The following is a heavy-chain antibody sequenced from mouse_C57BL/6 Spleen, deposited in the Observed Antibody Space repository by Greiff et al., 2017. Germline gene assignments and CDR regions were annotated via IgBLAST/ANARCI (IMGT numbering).Heavy chain of an antibody. CDR3: ARGGTTVVSPSWFAY. CDR2: IDPSDSYT. D-gene: IGHD1-1*01. J-gene: IGHJ3*01. V-gene: IGHV1-69*01. CDR1: DYTFTSYW. Sequence: VQLQQPGAELVMPGASVKLSCKASDYTFTSYWMHWVKQRPGQGLEWIGEIDPSDSYTNYNQKFKGKSTLTVDKSSSTAYMQLSSLTSEDSAVYYCARGGTTVVSPSWFAYWGQGTLVTVSA.